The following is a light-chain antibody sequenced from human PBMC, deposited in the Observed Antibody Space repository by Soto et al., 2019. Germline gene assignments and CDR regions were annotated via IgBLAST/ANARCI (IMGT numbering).Light chain of an antibody. CDR2: EDN. J-gene: IGLJ1*01. CDR3: YSYAGSTTYV. CDR1: SSDVGSYNL. Sequence: QSVLTQPASVSGSPGQSITISCTGTSSDVGSYNLVSWYQQHPGKAPKLMIYEDNKRPSGVSNRFSGSKSGNTASLTISGLQAEDEADYYCYSYAGSTTYVFGTGTKLTVL. V-gene: IGLV2-23*01.